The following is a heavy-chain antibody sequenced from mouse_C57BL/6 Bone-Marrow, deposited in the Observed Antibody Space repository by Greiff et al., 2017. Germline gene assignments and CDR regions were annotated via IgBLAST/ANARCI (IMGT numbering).Heavy chain of an antibody. CDR2: IYPTSGRT. J-gene: IGHJ2*01. CDR3: ARSGPLGRSFDY. CDR1: GYTFTSYW. D-gene: IGHD4-1*01. V-gene: IGHV1-55*01. Sequence: QVQLQQPGAELVKPGASVKMSCKASGYTFTSYWITWVKQRPGQGLEWIGDIYPTSGRTNYNEKFKSKAILTLDTSSNTAYMQLSSLTSEDSAFFYCARSGPLGRSFDYWGQGTTLTVSS.